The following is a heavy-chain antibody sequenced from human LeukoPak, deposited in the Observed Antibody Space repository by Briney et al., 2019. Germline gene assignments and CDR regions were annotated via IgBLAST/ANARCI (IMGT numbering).Heavy chain of an antibody. CDR3: AREGWIQLCFDY. CDR1: GFTFSSYG. Sequence: PGGSLRLSCAASGFTFSSYGMPWVRQAPGKGLEWVAVISHDGSNKYYADSVKGRFTISRDNSKNTLYLQMNSLRAEDTAVYYCAREGWIQLCFDYWGQGTLVTVSS. J-gene: IGHJ4*02. CDR2: ISHDGSNK. V-gene: IGHV3-30*03. D-gene: IGHD5-18*01.